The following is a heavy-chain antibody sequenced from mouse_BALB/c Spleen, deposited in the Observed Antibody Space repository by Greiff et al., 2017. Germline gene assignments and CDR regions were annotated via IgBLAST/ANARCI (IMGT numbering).Heavy chain of an antibody. CDR1: GFTFSSYG. Sequence: EVKLEESGGDLVKPGGSLKLSCAASGFTFSSYGMSWVRQTPDKRLEWVATISSGGSYTYYPDSVKGRFTISRDNAKNTLYLQMSSLKSEDTAMYYCARHAMITTKGYYYAMDYWGQGTSVTVSS. CDR3: ARHAMITTKGYYYAMDY. D-gene: IGHD2-4*01. J-gene: IGHJ4*01. CDR2: ISSGGSYT. V-gene: IGHV5-6*02.